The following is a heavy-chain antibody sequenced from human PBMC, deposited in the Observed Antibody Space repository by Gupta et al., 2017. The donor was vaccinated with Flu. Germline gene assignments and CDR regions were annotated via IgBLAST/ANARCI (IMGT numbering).Heavy chain of an antibody. D-gene: IGHD5-18*01. Sequence: SFTSYWISWVRQMPGKGLEWMGRIDPSDSYTNYSPSFQGHVTISADKSISTAYLQWSSLKASDTAMYYCARGGYSYGRPLFPLDYWGQGTLVTVSS. V-gene: IGHV5-10-1*01. CDR1: SFTSYW. J-gene: IGHJ4*02. CDR2: IDPSDSYT. CDR3: ARGGYSYGRPLFPLDY.